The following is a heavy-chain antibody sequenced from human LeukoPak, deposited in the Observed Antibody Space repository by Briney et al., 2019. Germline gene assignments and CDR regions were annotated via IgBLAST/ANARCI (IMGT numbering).Heavy chain of an antibody. CDR2: IRYDGNNK. CDR1: GSTFSSYG. Sequence: GGSLRLSCAASGSTFSSYGMHWVRQAPGKGLEWVAFIRYDGNNKYYADSVKGRCTISRDNSKNTLFLQMNSLRAEDTAVYYCANLAAVAAFDIWGQGTMVTVSS. J-gene: IGHJ3*02. CDR3: ANLAAVAAFDI. D-gene: IGHD6-19*01. V-gene: IGHV3-30*02.